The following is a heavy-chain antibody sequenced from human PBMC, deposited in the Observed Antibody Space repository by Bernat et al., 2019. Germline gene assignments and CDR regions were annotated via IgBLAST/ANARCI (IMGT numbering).Heavy chain of an antibody. CDR2: IYYSGST. CDR3: ARNMGSYYHPAADY. V-gene: IGHV4-59*08. D-gene: IGHD3-10*01. CDR1: GGSISGYY. Sequence: QVQLQEAGPGLVKPSETLSLTCTVSGGSISGYYWSWIRQPPGKGLEWIGYIYYSGSTNYNPSLGSRVTISVDTSNNQFSLKLSSVTAADTAVYYCARNMGSYYHPAADYWGQGTLVTVSS. J-gene: IGHJ4*02.